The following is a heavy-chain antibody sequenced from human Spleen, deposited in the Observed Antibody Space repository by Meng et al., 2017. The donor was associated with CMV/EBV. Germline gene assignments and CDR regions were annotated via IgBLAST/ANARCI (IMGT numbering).Heavy chain of an antibody. CDR1: AYSFTTYW. D-gene: IGHD6-19*01. CDR3: ARLGQYSSGWTVIDY. Sequence: GESLKISCKGSAYSFTTYWIGWVRQMPGKGLEWMGIIYTGDSDTRYSPSFQGQVTISADKSINTAYLQWSSLKAPDTAMYYCARLGQYSSGWTVIDYWGQGTLVTVSS. J-gene: IGHJ4*02. CDR2: IYTGDSDT. V-gene: IGHV5-51*01.